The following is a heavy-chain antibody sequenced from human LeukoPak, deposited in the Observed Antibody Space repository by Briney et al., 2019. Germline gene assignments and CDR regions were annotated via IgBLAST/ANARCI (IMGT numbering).Heavy chain of an antibody. V-gene: IGHV3-21*01. CDR3: ARSGSEYYYDSSGYYY. Sequence: PGGSLRLSCAASGFTFSSYSMNWVRQAPGKGLEWVSSISSSSSYIYYADSVKGRFTISRDNAKNSLYLQMNSLRAEDTAVYYCARSGSEYYYDSSGYYYWGQGTLVTVSS. D-gene: IGHD3-22*01. CDR2: ISSSSSYI. CDR1: GFTFSSYS. J-gene: IGHJ4*02.